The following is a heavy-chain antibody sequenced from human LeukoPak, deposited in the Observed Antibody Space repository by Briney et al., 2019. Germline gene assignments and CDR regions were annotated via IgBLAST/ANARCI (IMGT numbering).Heavy chain of an antibody. CDR2: ISYDGSNK. Sequence: GVSLRLSCAASGFTFSSYGMHWVRQAPGKGLEWVAVISYDGSNKYYADSVKGRFTISRDNSKDTLYLQMNSLRAEDTAVYYCAKDKVGGSGWYYYYGMDVWGQGTTVTVSS. CDR1: GFTFSSYG. J-gene: IGHJ6*02. V-gene: IGHV3-30*18. D-gene: IGHD3-10*01. CDR3: AKDKVGGSGWYYYYGMDV.